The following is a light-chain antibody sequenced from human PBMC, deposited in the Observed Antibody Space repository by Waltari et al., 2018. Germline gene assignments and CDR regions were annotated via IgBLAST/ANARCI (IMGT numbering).Light chain of an antibody. CDR3: QQYNNWPLT. CDR1: QTVSTY. V-gene: IGKV3-11*01. Sequence: IVLTQSPATLSLSPGERATLSCRASQTVSTYLAWFQQKPGQAPRLLIYDASNRAPGIPARFSGSGSGTDFSLTISSLQSEDFAVYYCQQYNNWPLTFGGGTKVEIK. J-gene: IGKJ4*01. CDR2: DAS.